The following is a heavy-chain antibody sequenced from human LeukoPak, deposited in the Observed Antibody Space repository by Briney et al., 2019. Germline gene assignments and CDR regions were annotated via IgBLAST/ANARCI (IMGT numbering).Heavy chain of an antibody. V-gene: IGHV1-2*02. D-gene: IGHD5-12*01. CDR3: VRDRTPRWGNSGYDFAQDY. CDR2: ISPNSGGA. CDR1: GYTFTGYY. Sequence: GASVKVSCKASGYTFTGYYIHWVRQAPGQGLEWMGWISPNSGGANYAQKFRGRVTMTRDTSISTAYMELSRLRSDDTAVYYCVRDRTPRWGNSGYDFAQDYWGQGTLVTVSS. J-gene: IGHJ4*02.